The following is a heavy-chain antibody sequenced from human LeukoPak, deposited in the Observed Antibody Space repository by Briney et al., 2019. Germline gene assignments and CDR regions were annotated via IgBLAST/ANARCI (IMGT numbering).Heavy chain of an antibody. V-gene: IGHV3-23*01. J-gene: IGHJ4*02. D-gene: IGHD3-16*01. Sequence: GGSLRLSCAASGFTFSSSAMSWVRQAPGQGLEWVSAISGSGGSTYYADSVKGRFTISRDNSKNTLYLQMNSLRAEDTAVYYCAKDPDYDYVWGSFGYWGQGTLVTVSS. CDR3: AKDPDYDYVWGSFGY. CDR1: GFTFSSSA. CDR2: ISGSGGST.